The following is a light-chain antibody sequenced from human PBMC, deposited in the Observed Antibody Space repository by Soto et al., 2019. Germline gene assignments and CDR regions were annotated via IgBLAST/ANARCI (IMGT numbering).Light chain of an antibody. CDR1: QGISSW. CDR2: GAS. CDR3: QQANSFPIT. Sequence: DLQMTQSPSSVSASVGDRVTITCRASQGISSWVAWYQQKPGKAPKLLIYGASSLQSGVPSRFGGSGSGTDFTLAMSSLQPEDFATYDCQQANSFPITFGQGTRLEIK. V-gene: IGKV1-12*01. J-gene: IGKJ5*01.